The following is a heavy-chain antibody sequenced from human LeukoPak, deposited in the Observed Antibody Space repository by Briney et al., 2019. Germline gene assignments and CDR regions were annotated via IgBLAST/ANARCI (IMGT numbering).Heavy chain of an antibody. V-gene: IGHV3-66*01. CDR2: IYSGGST. D-gene: IGHD4-17*01. CDR1: GFTVSSNY. Sequence: TGGSLRLSCAASGFTVSSNYMSWVRQAPGKGLEWVSVIYSGGSTYYADSVRGRFTISRDNSKNTLYLQMNSLRAEDTAVYYCARDIATVTHNWFDPWGQGTLVTVSS. J-gene: IGHJ5*02. CDR3: ARDIATVTHNWFDP.